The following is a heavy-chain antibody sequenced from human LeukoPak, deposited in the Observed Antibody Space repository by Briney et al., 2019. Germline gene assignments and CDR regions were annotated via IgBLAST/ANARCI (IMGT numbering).Heavy chain of an antibody. CDR3: ARVGDYYDSSGYLAY. Sequence: SETLSLTCTVSGYSISSGYYWGWIRQPPGKGLEWIGEINHSGSTNYNPSLKSRVTISVDTSKNQFSLKLSSVTAADTAVYYCARVGDYYDSSGYLAYWGQGTLVTVSS. CDR2: INHSGST. V-gene: IGHV4-38-2*02. D-gene: IGHD3-22*01. J-gene: IGHJ4*02. CDR1: GYSISSGYY.